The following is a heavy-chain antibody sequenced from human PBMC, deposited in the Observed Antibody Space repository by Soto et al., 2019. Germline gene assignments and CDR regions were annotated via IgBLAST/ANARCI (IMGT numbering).Heavy chain of an antibody. CDR1: GFTFSSYA. J-gene: IGHJ6*02. CDR2: ISGSGGST. D-gene: IGHD5-18*01. V-gene: IGHV3-23*01. Sequence: GGSLRLSCAASGFTFSSYAMSWVRQAPGKGLEWVSAISGSGGSTYYADSVKGRFTISRDNSKNTLYLQMNSLRAEDTAVYYCASRGYSYAYVYYYYYGMDVWGQGTTVTVSS. CDR3: ASRGYSYAYVYYYYYGMDV.